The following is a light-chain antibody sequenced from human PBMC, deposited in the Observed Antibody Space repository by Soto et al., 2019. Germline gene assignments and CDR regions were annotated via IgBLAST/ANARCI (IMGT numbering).Light chain of an antibody. V-gene: IGLV1-44*01. J-gene: IGLJ1*01. Sequence: VLTQPPSASGTPGQRVTISCSGSFSNIGSYTVSWYQQLPGTAPKLLIYSNNQRPSGVPDRFSGSKSGTSASLAISGLQSEDEADYYCAAWDDILNGYVFGTGTKVTVL. CDR1: FSNIGSYT. CDR3: AAWDDILNGYV. CDR2: SNN.